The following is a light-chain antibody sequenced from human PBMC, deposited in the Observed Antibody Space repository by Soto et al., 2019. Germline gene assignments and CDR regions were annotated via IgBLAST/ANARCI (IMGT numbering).Light chain of an antibody. CDR2: DAS. Sequence: DIQMTQSPSSLSASVGDRVTITCRASQGIRNELGWYQQKPGRAPKRLIYDASNLQSGVPSRFSGSGFGTEFTLTISSLQPEDFATYSCQHLNNYPPFTFGPGTKVDLE. CDR1: QGIRNE. CDR3: QHLNNYPPFT. J-gene: IGKJ3*01. V-gene: IGKV1-17*01.